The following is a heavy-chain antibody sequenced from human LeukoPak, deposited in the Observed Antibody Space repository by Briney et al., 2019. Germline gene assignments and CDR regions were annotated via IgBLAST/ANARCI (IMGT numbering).Heavy chain of an antibody. Sequence: GGSLRLSCAASGFTFSSYGMHWVRQAPGKGLEWVAVISYDGSNKYYADSVKGRFTISRDNSKNTLYLQMNSLRAEDTAVYYCAKDQPDCSSTSCYSLFLDYWGQGTLVTVSS. J-gene: IGHJ4*02. V-gene: IGHV3-30*18. CDR2: ISYDGSNK. CDR3: AKDQPDCSSTSCYSLFLDY. CDR1: GFTFSSYG. D-gene: IGHD2-2*01.